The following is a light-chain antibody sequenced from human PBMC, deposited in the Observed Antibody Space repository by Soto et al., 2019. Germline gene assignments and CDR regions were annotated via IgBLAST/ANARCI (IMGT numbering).Light chain of an antibody. CDR3: QQTYSNPHT. J-gene: IGKJ1*01. CDR1: QSVSTY. Sequence: DIQMTQYPASLSASVGERVTITCRASQSVSTYLNWYQQKPGQAPKLLIYAASTLQSGVPSRFSGRGSGTDFTLTISSLQPEDFATYHCQQTYSNPHTFGQGTKVDIK. CDR2: AAS. V-gene: IGKV1-39*01.